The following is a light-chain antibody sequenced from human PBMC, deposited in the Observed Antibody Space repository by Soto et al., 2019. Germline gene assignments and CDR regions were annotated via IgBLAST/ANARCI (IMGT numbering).Light chain of an antibody. V-gene: IGKV1-5*03. CDR1: QSISNW. CDR2: KAS. CDR3: QQYNTYPLT. J-gene: IGKJ4*01. Sequence: DIQMTQSPSTLSASVGDRVTITCRASQSISNWLAWYQQKPGKAPNLLIYKASSLKSGVPSRFSGSGSGTEFTLTISSLQTDDFATYYCQQYNTYPLTFGGGTKVDIK.